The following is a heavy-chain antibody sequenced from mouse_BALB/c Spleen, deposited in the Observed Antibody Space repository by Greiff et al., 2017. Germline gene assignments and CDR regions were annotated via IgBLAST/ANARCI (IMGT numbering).Heavy chain of an antibody. J-gene: IGHJ2*01. V-gene: IGHV1-87*01. CDR3: ARGGTGLYYFDY. Sequence: QVQLQQSGAELARPGASVKLSCKASGYTFTSYWMQWVKQRPGQGLEWIGAIYPGDGDTRYTQKFKGKATLTADKSSSTAYMQLSSLASEDSAVYYCARGGTGLYYFDYWGQGTTLTVSS. D-gene: IGHD3-3*01. CDR2: IYPGDGDT. CDR1: GYTFTSYW.